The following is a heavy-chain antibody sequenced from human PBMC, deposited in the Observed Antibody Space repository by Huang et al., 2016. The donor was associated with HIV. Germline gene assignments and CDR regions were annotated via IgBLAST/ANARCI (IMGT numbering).Heavy chain of an antibody. CDR2: SYWDDDK. Sequence: QITLKESGPTLVKPTQTLTLTCTFSGFSLSSSGVGVGWIRQPPGKALEWLALSYWDDDKRFSPSLKSRLTITKDTSKNQVVLTMTNMDPVDTATYYCAHTEALVRGILDAFDVWGPGTMVTVSS. CDR3: AHTEALVRGILDAFDV. V-gene: IGHV2-5*02. D-gene: IGHD3-10*01. J-gene: IGHJ3*01. CDR1: GFSLSSSGVG.